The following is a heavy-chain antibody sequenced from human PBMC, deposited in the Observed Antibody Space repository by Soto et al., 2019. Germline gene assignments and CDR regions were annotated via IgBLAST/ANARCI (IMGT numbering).Heavy chain of an antibody. V-gene: IGHV4-31*03. Sequence: ALSLTCTVSGRSISSGGYYWSWIRQHPGKAMEWIGYIYYSGSTYYNPSLKSRVTISVDTSKNQFSLKLSSVTAADAAVYYCARGRRGDSVYDDVGDAYDIWG. J-gene: IGHJ3*02. CDR1: GRSISSGGYY. CDR2: IYYSGST. CDR3: ARGRRGDSVYDDVGDAYDI. D-gene: IGHD5-12*01.